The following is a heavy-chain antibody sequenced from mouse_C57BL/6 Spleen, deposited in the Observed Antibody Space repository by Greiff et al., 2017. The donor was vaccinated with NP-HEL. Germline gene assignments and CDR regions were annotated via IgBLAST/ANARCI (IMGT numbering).Heavy chain of an antibody. Sequence: EVQVVESGGGLVQPGGSLKLSCAASGFTFSDYYMYWVRQTPEKRLEWVAYISNGGGSTYYPDTVKGRFTISRDNAKNTLYLQMSRLKSEDTAMYYCARPDYGSSFVAYWGQGTLVTVSA. CDR3: ARPDYGSSFVAY. J-gene: IGHJ3*01. CDR2: ISNGGGST. D-gene: IGHD1-1*01. CDR1: GFTFSDYY. V-gene: IGHV5-12*01.